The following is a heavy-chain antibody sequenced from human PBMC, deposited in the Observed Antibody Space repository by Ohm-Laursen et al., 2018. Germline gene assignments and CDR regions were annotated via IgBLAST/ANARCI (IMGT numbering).Heavy chain of an antibody. D-gene: IGHD4-23*01. Sequence: SDTLSLTCTVSGGSFTGHYWSWIRQPPGKGLEGIGHISYTGYTSYKSSLKSRVTISLDTSRKHFSLRLTSLAAADTAVYYCARGSNEYGGLYFPHWGQGTLVTVSS. CDR3: ARGSNEYGGLYFPH. CDR2: ISYTGYT. V-gene: IGHV4-59*11. J-gene: IGHJ1*01. CDR1: GGSFTGHY.